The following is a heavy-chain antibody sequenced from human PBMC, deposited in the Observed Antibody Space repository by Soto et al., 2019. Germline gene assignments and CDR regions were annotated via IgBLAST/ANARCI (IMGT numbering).Heavy chain of an antibody. CDR1: GGSISSYC. Sequence: SETLSLTCTVSGGSISSYCWSWIRQPPGEGLEWIGFICHSGNTNYNPSLKSRVTMSVDTTKNQFSLKLTSVTAADTAVYYCARLTTALYHYYCYVDVRGKGTTVSVSS. CDR2: ICHSGNT. D-gene: IGHD4-17*01. V-gene: IGHV4-59*12. CDR3: ARLTTALYHYYCYVDV. J-gene: IGHJ6*03.